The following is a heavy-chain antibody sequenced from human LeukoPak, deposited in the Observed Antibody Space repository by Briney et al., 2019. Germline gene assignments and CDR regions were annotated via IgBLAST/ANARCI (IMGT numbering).Heavy chain of an antibody. Sequence: SETLSLTCAVSGGSISSGGYPWSWIRQPPGKGLEWIGYIYHSGSTYYNPSLKSRVTISVDRSKNQFSLKLSSVTAAATAVYYCAREPIYYDSSGYPIPGYFDYWGKGPLVPVSS. CDR1: GGSISSGGYP. CDR2: IYHSGST. CDR3: AREPIYYDSSGYPIPGYFDY. V-gene: IGHV4-30-2*01. J-gene: IGHJ4*02. D-gene: IGHD3-22*01.